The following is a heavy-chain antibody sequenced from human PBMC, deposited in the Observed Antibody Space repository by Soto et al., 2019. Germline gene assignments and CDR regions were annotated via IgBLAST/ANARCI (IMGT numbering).Heavy chain of an antibody. CDR2: FDPEDGET. J-gene: IGHJ5*02. CDR3: ATVISSGWYITNWSDP. CDR1: GYTLTELS. V-gene: IGHV1-24*01. D-gene: IGHD6-19*01. Sequence: ASVKVSCKVSGYTLTELSMHWVRQAPGKGLEWMGGFDPEDGETFYAQKFQGRVTMTEDTSTDTAYMELSSLRSEDTAVYYCATVISSGWYITNWSDPWGQGTLVTVSS.